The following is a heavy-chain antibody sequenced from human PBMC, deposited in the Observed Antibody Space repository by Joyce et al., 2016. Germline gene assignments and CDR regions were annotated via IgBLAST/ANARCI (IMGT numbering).Heavy chain of an antibody. Sequence: EVQLVESGGTLVQPGESLRLSCAASGFSFSTYWMTWVRQAPGKGLEWVANIKEDGSEKNFVDSVKGRFTISRDNAKTSLYLHISSLRGDDTAVYYCAREYCGPREWGQGTLVTVSS. J-gene: IGHJ4*02. CDR1: GFSFSTYW. D-gene: IGHD2-21*01. V-gene: IGHV3-7*01. CDR2: IKEDGSEK. CDR3: AREYCGPRE.